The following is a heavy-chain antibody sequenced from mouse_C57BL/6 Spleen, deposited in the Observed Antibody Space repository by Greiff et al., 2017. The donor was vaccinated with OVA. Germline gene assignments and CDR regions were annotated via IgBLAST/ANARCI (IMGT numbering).Heavy chain of an antibody. CDR1: GYSITSGYY. CDR3: AREVTTPW. J-gene: IGHJ1*03. D-gene: IGHD2-2*01. V-gene: IGHV3-6*01. Sequence: ESGPGLVKPSQSLSLTCSVTGYSITSGYYWNWIRQFPGNKLEWMGYISYDGSNNYNPSLKNRISITRDTSKNQFFLKLNSVTTEDTATYYCAREVTTPWWGTGTTVTVSS. CDR2: ISYDGSN.